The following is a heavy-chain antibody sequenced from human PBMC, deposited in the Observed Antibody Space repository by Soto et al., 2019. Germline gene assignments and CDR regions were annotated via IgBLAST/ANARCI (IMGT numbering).Heavy chain of an antibody. D-gene: IGHD1-7*01. CDR3: ARESGWAGTWDY. V-gene: IGHV1-69*13. J-gene: IGHJ4*02. Sequence: SVKVSCKASGGTFSSYAISWVRQVPGQGLEWMGGIIPIFGTANYAQKFQGRVTITADESTSTAYMELSSLRSEDTAVYYCARESGWAGTWDYWGQGTLVTVSS. CDR2: IIPIFGTA. CDR1: GGTFSSYA.